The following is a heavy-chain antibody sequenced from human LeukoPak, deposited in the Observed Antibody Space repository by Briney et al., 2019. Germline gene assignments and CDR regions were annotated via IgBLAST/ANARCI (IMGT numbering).Heavy chain of an antibody. CDR3: ARGYDSSGYNWFDP. J-gene: IGHJ5*02. CDR2: ISSSGSTI. V-gene: IGHV3-11*01. Sequence: GGSLRLSCAASGFTFSDYYMTWIRQAPGKGLEWVSYISSSGSTIYYADSVKGRFTISRDNAKNSLYLQMNSLGAEDTAVYYCARGYDSSGYNWFDPWVQGTLVTVSS. D-gene: IGHD3-22*01. CDR1: GFTFSDYY.